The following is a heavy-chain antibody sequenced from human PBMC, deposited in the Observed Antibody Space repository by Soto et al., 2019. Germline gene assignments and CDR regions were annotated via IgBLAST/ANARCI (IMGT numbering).Heavy chain of an antibody. CDR1: GYTFTSYD. J-gene: IGHJ3*02. V-gene: IGHV1-8*01. Sequence: GASVKVSCKASGYTFTSYDINWVRQANGQGLEWMGWMNPNSGNTGYAQKFQGRVTMTRNTSISTAYMELSSLRSEDTAVYYCARANEALGYCSGGSCYPYVGDAFDIWGQGTMVTVSS. D-gene: IGHD2-15*01. CDR2: MNPNSGNT. CDR3: ARANEALGYCSGGSCYPYVGDAFDI.